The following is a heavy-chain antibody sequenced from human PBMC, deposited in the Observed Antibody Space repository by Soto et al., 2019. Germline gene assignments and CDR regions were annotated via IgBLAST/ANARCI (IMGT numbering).Heavy chain of an antibody. CDR2: ISAYNGNT. CDR3: ASYYLHCSSTSCLGGMDV. Sequence: ASVKASCKVSGYTFTSYGISWVHQAPGQGLEWMGWISAYNGNTNYAKKLQGRVTMTSDTSTSTAHMKLRSLRSDDSAVYYCASYYLHCSSTSCLGGMDVWGQGTTVTVSS. V-gene: IGHV1-18*04. CDR1: GYTFTSYG. D-gene: IGHD2-2*01. J-gene: IGHJ6*02.